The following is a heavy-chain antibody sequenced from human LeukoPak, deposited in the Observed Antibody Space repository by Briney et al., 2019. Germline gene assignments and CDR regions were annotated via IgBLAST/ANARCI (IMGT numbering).Heavy chain of an antibody. Sequence: SETLSLTCTVSGGSISSSSYYWGWIRQPPGKGLEWIGSIYYSGSTYYNPSLKSRVTISVDTSKNQFSLKLSSVTAADTAVYYYARGYSSSWYWFDPWGQGTLVTVSS. V-gene: IGHV4-39*07. CDR3: ARGYSSSWYWFDP. CDR1: GGSISSSSYY. D-gene: IGHD6-13*01. CDR2: IYYSGST. J-gene: IGHJ5*02.